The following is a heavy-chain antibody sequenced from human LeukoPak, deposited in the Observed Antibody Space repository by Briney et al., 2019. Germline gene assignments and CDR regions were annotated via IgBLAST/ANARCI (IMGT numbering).Heavy chain of an antibody. CDR2: IYYSGST. D-gene: IGHD2-2*01. CDR3: ARQVWDIVVVPAPYYFDY. J-gene: IGHJ4*02. Sequence: PSETLSLTCTVSGGSISSSSYYWGWIRQPPGKGLEWIGSIYYSGSTYYNPSLKSRVTISVDTSKNQFSLKLSSVTAADTAVYYCARQVWDIVVVPAPYYFDYWGQGTLVTVSS. CDR1: GGSISSSSYY. V-gene: IGHV4-39*01.